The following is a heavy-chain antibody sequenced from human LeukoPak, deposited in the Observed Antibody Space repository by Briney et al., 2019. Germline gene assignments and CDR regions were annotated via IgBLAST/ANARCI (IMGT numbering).Heavy chain of an antibody. Sequence: SVKVSCKASGGTFSSYAISWVREAPGQGLGWVGGIIPIFGTANYAQKFQGRVTITTDESTSTAYMELSSLRSEDTAVYYCARPYDYYDSRYQFDYWGQGTLVTVSS. CDR2: IIPIFGTA. J-gene: IGHJ4*02. V-gene: IGHV1-69*05. CDR1: GGTFSSYA. D-gene: IGHD3-22*01. CDR3: ARPYDYYDSRYQFDY.